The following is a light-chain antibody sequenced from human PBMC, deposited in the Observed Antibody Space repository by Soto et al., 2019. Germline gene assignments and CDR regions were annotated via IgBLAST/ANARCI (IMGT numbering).Light chain of an antibody. CDR2: DVT. V-gene: IGLV2-8*01. CDR3: SSYAGSNNPVV. CDR1: SSDVGGSNY. Sequence: QSALTQPPSASGSPGQSAAISCTGTSSDVGGSNYVSWYQHHPGKAPKLIIYDVTQRPSGVPDRFSGSKSGNTASLTVSGLQAEDEADYYCSSYAGSNNPVVFGGGTKLTVL. J-gene: IGLJ2*01.